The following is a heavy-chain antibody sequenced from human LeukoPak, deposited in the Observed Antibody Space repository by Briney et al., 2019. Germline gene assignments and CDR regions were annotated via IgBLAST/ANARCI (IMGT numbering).Heavy chain of an antibody. CDR3: ARGFTWDYFDY. Sequence: SETLSLTCAVYGGSFSGYYWHWIRQPPGKGMEWIGEISHRGRTNYNPSLKSRVTMSVDTSKNQFSLKLSSVTAADTAVYYCARGFTWDYFDYWGQGTLVTVSS. CDR1: GGSFSGYY. CDR2: ISHRGRT. V-gene: IGHV4-34*01. J-gene: IGHJ4*02.